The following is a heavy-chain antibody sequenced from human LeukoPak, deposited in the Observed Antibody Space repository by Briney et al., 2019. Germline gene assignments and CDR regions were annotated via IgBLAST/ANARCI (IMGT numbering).Heavy chain of an antibody. CDR1: GGSFSGYY. Sequence: ETLSLTCAVYGGSFSGYYWSWIRQPPGKGLEWVSVIYSGGRTYYADSVKGRFIISRDNSKSTLYLQMNSLRAEDTAVYYCATGGDYYYSHWGQGTLVTVSS. CDR2: IYSGGRT. V-gene: IGHV3-53*03. D-gene: IGHD3-22*01. J-gene: IGHJ4*02. CDR3: ATGGDYYYSH.